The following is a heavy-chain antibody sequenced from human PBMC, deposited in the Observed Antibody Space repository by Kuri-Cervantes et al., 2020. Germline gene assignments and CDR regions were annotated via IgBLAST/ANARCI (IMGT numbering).Heavy chain of an antibody. CDR1: GYTFTGYY. J-gene: IGHJ4*02. V-gene: IGHV1-46*01. D-gene: IGHD3-16*01. CDR3: VRAPEGDHDYVWGSPLYYY. CDR2: INPSGGST. Sequence: ASVKVSCKASGYTFTGYYMHWVRQAPGQGLEWMGIINPSGGSTSYAQKFQGRVTMTRDTSTSTVYMELSSLRSEDTAVYYCVRAPEGDHDYVWGSPLYYYWGQGTLVTVSS.